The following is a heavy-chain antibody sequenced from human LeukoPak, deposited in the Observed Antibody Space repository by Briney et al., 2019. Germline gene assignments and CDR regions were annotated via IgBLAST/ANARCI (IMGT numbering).Heavy chain of an antibody. J-gene: IGHJ4*02. CDR2: IKKDGSEK. D-gene: IGHD5-24*01. V-gene: IGHV3-7*01. CDR1: GFNFGTHW. Sequence: GGSLRLSCAASGFNFGTHWMTWVRQAPGKGLECVAIIKKDGSEKYHVDSVKGRFTISRDNAKNSLYLQMNSLRAEDTAVYYCGTGWAVDFWGQGTLVTVSS. CDR3: GTGWAVDF.